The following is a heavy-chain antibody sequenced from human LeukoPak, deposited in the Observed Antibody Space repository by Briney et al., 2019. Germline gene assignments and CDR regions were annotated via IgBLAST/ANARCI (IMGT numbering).Heavy chain of an antibody. J-gene: IGHJ5*02. CDR2: IYYRGSG. D-gene: IGHD4-11*01. CDR3: ARQSNVGLDP. CDR1: GGSISSRSYY. Sequence: PSETLSLTCTVSGGSISSRSYYWGWIRQPPGKGLEWIGTIYYRGSGYYNPSLQCRGTISVDASKNQFSLKLSSVTAADTAVYYCARQSNVGLDPWGQGTLLTVSS. V-gene: IGHV4-39*01.